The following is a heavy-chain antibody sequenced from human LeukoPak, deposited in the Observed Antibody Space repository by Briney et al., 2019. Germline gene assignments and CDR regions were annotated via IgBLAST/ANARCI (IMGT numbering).Heavy chain of an antibody. D-gene: IGHD3-10*01. Sequence: SETLSLTCAVYGGSFSGYYWSWIRQPPGKGLEGIGEINHSGSTNYNPSLKSRVTISVDTSKNQFSLKLSSVTAADTAVYYCARGVAYITMVRGVIGYFDYWGQGTLVTVSS. CDR3: ARGVAYITMVRGVIGYFDY. CDR1: GGSFSGYY. CDR2: INHSGST. J-gene: IGHJ4*02. V-gene: IGHV4-34*01.